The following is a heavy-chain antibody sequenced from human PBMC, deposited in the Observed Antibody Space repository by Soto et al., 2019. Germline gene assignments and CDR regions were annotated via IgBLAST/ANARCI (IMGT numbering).Heavy chain of an antibody. J-gene: IGHJ4*02. CDR3: ARGPNSDC. V-gene: IGHV3-53*01. CDR1: GFSVGGNY. D-gene: IGHD2-21*01. CDR2: IYSGGNP. Sequence: EERLVQSGGGLVQPGGSLRLSCAASGFSVGGNYMSWVRQAPGKGLELVSLIYSGGNPFYADSMKGRFTLSRDNSNNMLYLQMDSLRVEDTAVYYCARGPNSDCWGQGTLVIVSS.